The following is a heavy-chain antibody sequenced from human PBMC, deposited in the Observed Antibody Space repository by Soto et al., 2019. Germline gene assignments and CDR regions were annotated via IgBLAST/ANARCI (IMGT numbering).Heavy chain of an antibody. CDR2: VFYDAYT. Sequence: QVRLQESGPGLVMPSETLSLTCTVSGDSISGSPYFWGWIRQPPGKRLEWIGSVFYDAYTLYTPSLKSRATLSVDTSRNWFYLTLTSVAAADTAIYFCARVQAALPPYWGQGILVTVSS. V-gene: IGHV4-39*01. D-gene: IGHD6-13*01. J-gene: IGHJ4*02. CDR1: GDSISGSPYF. CDR3: ARVQAALPPY.